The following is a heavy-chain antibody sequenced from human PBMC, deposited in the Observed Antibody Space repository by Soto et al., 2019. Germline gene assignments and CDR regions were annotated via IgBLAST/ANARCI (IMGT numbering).Heavy chain of an antibody. Sequence: QVQLQESGPGLVKPSQTLSLTCTVSGGSISSGDYYWSWIRQPPGKGLEWIGYIYYSGSTYYNPSLKSRVTISVDTSKNQFSLKLSSVTAADTAVYYCARDRGYYDSSGYYSSGNFDYWGQGTLVTVSS. V-gene: IGHV4-30-4*01. CDR2: IYYSGST. CDR1: GGSISSGDYY. D-gene: IGHD3-22*01. J-gene: IGHJ4*02. CDR3: ARDRGYYDSSGYYSSGNFDY.